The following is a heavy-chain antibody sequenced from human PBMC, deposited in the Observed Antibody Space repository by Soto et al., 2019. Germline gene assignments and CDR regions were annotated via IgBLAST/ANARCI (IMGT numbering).Heavy chain of an antibody. J-gene: IGHJ6*02. CDR3: ARFLSKLELRFNYYYYGMDV. CDR1: GFTFSSYS. D-gene: IGHD1-7*01. CDR2: ISSSSSYI. Sequence: GGSLRLSCAASGFTFSSYSMNWVRQAPGKGLEWVSSISSSSSYIYYADSVKGRFTISRDNAKNSLYLQMNSLRAEDTAVYYCARFLSKLELRFNYYYYGMDVWGQGTTVTVSS. V-gene: IGHV3-21*01.